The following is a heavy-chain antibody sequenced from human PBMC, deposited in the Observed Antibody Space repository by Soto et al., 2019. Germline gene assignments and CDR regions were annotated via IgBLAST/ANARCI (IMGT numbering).Heavy chain of an antibody. D-gene: IGHD6-13*01. CDR1: GFTFSSYA. CDR2: ISYDGSNK. CDR3: ARDRIAAALLDY. Sequence: GGSLRLSCAASGFTFSSYAMHWVRQAPGKGLEWVAVISYDGSNKYYADSVKGRFTISRDNSKNTLYLQMDSLRAEDTAVYYCARDRIAAALLDYWGQGTLVTVSS. V-gene: IGHV3-30-3*01. J-gene: IGHJ4*02.